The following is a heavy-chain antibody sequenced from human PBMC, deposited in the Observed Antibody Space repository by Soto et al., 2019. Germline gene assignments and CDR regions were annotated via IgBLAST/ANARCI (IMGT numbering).Heavy chain of an antibody. J-gene: IGHJ5*02. CDR2: IYYSAGT. V-gene: IGHV4-31*03. CDR3: AKGVRGVPTWFDP. CDR1: GGSISNSANH. D-gene: IGHD3-10*01. Sequence: QVQLQESGPGLVRPSQTLSLSCTVSGGSISNSANHWSWIRQHPGEGLAWIGYIYYSAGTYYSLSLQGRGTMSIDASKNKFSLKLTSVTAADTAVYYCAKGVRGVPTWFDPWGHGTLVTVSS.